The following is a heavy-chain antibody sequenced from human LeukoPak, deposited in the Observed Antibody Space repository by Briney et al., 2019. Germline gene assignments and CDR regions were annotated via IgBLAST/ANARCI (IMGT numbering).Heavy chain of an antibody. CDR2: ISGGGGST. J-gene: IGHJ4*02. V-gene: IGHV3-23*01. D-gene: IGHD5-24*01. CDR3: AKGRRDGYNFDFDY. Sequence: GGSLRLSCAASGFTFSSYWMSWVRQAPGKGLEWVSTISGGGGSTYYADSVKGRFTISRDNSKSTLYLQMNSLRAEDTAVYYCAKGRRDGYNFDFDYWGQGTLVTVSS. CDR1: GFTFSSYW.